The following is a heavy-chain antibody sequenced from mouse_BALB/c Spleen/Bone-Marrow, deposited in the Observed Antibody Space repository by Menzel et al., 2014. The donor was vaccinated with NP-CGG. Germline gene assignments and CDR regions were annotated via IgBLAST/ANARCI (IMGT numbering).Heavy chain of an antibody. Sequence: QVQLQQPGPGLVAPSQRLSITCTVSGFSLTSYGVHWVRQPPGKGLEWLGVIWAGGSTNYNSALMSRLSISKDNSKSQIFLKMNSLQTDDTAMYYCARDREYGYYYAMDYWGQGTSVTVSS. V-gene: IGHV2-9*02. CDR2: IWAGGST. CDR3: ARDREYGYYYAMDY. J-gene: IGHJ4*01. D-gene: IGHD2-2*01. CDR1: GFSLTSYG.